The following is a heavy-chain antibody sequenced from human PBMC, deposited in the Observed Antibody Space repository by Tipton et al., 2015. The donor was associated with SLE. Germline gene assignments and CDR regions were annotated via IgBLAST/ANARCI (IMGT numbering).Heavy chain of an antibody. CDR3: AKGAGWFGY. V-gene: IGHV4-34*01. J-gene: IGHJ5*01. Sequence: LRLSCAVYGGSFSGYDWSWIRQPPGKGLEWIGESYYTGSTNYNPSLESRVTISVDTSKNQFSLKLNSVTAADTAMYYCAKGAGWFGYWGQGTLVAVSS. CDR1: GGSFSGYD. CDR2: SYYTGST.